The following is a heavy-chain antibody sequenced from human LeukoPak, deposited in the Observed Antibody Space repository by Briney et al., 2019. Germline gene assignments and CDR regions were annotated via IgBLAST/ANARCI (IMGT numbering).Heavy chain of an antibody. CDR2: INTNTGNP. CDR1: GYTFISYA. Sequence: ASVKVSCKASGYTFISYAMNWVRQAPGQGLEWMGWINTNTGNPTYAQGFTGRFVFSLDTSVSTAYLQISSLKAEDTAVYYCATKWELSHFDYWGQGTLVTVSS. D-gene: IGHD1-26*01. V-gene: IGHV7-4-1*02. CDR3: ATKWELSHFDY. J-gene: IGHJ4*02.